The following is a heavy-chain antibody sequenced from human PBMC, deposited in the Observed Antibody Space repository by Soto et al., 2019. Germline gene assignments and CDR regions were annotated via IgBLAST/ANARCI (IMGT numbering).Heavy chain of an antibody. CDR1: WFIVRSNY. CDR2: IYSSGNI. D-gene: IGHD3-10*01. V-gene: IGHV3-53*01. CDR3: ARDSGMIRGNYGMDV. J-gene: IGHJ6*02. Sequence: GSLRLSCASSWFIVRSNYMTWVRQAPGKGLEWVSVIYSSGNIYYPDSVKGRFTTSRDNSQNTFFLQMNSLRAEDTAVYYCARDSGMIRGNYGMDVWGQGTTVTVSS.